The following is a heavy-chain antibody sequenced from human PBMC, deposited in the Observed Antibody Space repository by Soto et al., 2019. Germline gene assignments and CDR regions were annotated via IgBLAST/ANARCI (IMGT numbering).Heavy chain of an antibody. Sequence: SGPTLVNPTQTLTLTCTFSGFSLSTSGVGVGWIRQPPGKALEWLALIYWNDDKRYSPSLKSRLTITKDTSKNQVVLTMANMDPVDTATYYCAHTQTGERPIDYWGQGTLVTVSS. D-gene: IGHD6-25*01. J-gene: IGHJ4*02. V-gene: IGHV2-5*01. CDR1: GFSLSTSGVG. CDR3: AHTQTGERPIDY. CDR2: IYWNDDK.